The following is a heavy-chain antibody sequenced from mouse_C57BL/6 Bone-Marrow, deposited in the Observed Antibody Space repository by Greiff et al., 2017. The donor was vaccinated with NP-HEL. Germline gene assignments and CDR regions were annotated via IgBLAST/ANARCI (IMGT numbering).Heavy chain of an antibody. D-gene: IGHD1-1*01. V-gene: IGHV14-1*01. CDR1: GFNIKDYY. CDR3: TTSYEVDYYFDY. Sequence: VQLQQSGAELVRPGASVKLSCTASGFNIKDYYMHWVKQRPEQGLEWIGRIDPEDGDTEYAPKFQGKATMTADTSSNTAYLQLSSLTSEATAVYYCTTSYEVDYYFDYWGQGTTLTVSS. CDR2: IDPEDGDT. J-gene: IGHJ2*01.